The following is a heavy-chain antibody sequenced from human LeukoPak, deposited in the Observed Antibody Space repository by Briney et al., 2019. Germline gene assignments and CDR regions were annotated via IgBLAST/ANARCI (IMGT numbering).Heavy chain of an antibody. V-gene: IGHV3-23*01. CDR2: ISGSGGST. J-gene: IGHJ4*02. D-gene: IGHD6-25*01. CDR1: GFTFSSYA. Sequence: PGGSLRLSCAASGFTFSSYAMSWVRQAPGKGLEWVSAISGSGGSTYCADSVKGRFTISRDNSKNTLYLQMNSLRAEDTAVYYCARRITAASTYYFDYWGQGTLVPVSS. CDR3: ARRITAASTYYFDY.